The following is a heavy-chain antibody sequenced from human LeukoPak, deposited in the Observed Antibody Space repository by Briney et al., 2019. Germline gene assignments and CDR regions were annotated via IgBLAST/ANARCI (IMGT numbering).Heavy chain of an antibody. D-gene: IGHD1-26*01. CDR3: ARLDSGSFNFDY. J-gene: IGHJ4*02. Sequence: ASVKVSCKASGYTFSGYYMHWVRQAPGQGLEWMGWINPNRGGTNYAQKFQGRVTMTRDTSISTAYMELSRLRSDDTAVYYCARLDSGSFNFDYWGQGTLVTVSS. CDR1: GYTFSGYY. V-gene: IGHV1-2*02. CDR2: INPNRGGT.